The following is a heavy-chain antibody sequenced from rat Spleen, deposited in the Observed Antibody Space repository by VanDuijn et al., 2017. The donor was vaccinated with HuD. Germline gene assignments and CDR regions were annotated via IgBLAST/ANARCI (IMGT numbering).Heavy chain of an antibody. J-gene: IGHJ2*01. CDR3: VRLGEHLYLWFAY. D-gene: IGHD1-2*01. V-gene: IGHV5-31*01. CDR1: GFTFNYYW. Sequence: EVQLVESGGGLVQPGRSLKLSCITSGFTFNYYWMTWIRQAPGKGLEWVASITNASGRTYYSDFVKGRFTISRDTAQNTLYLQMNSLRSEDTATYYCVRLGEHLYLWFAYWGQGVMVTVSS. CDR2: ITNASGRT.